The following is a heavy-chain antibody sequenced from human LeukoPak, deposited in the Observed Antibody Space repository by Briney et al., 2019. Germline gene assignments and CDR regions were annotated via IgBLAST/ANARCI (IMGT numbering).Heavy chain of an antibody. D-gene: IGHD5-18*01. CDR3: ARDRRYGYYFDY. V-gene: IGHV3-21*01. CDR1: GFTFSSYS. Sequence: GGSLRLSCAVSGFTFSSYSMNWVRQAPGKGLEWVSSISSISSYIYYEDSVKGRFTISRDNAKNSLYLQMNSLRAEDTAVYYCARDRRYGYYFDYWGQGILVTVSS. CDR2: ISSISSYI. J-gene: IGHJ4*02.